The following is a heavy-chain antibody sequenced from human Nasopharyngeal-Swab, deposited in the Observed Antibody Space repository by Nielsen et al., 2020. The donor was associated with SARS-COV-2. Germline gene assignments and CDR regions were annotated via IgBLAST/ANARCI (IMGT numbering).Heavy chain of an antibody. CDR3: AKDFNVDTAMVTYYYGMDV. J-gene: IGHJ6*02. D-gene: IGHD5-18*01. CDR2: ISWNSGTT. Sequence: GGSLRLSCAASGFTFDDYAMRWVRQAPGKGLEWVSGISWNSGTTGYADSVKGRFTISRDNAKSSLYLQMNSLRAEDTALYYCAKDFNVDTAMVTYYYGMDVWGQGTTVTVSS. CDR1: GFTFDDYA. V-gene: IGHV3-9*01.